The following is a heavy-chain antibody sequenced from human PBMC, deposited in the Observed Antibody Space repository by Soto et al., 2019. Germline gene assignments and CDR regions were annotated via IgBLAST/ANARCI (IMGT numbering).Heavy chain of an antibody. J-gene: IGHJ6*04. Sequence: QVQLVQSGVEVKKPGASVKVSCKASGYTFISHGISWVRQAPGQGLEWMGWISGKNGNTNYAQKLQGRVTLTTGTATSTAYMELWSLRSDDTAVYYCARVSSSIVVVPDYGMDVWGEGTTVTVSS. CDR3: ARVSSSIVVVPDYGMDV. CDR1: GYTFISHG. CDR2: ISGKNGNT. V-gene: IGHV1-18*04. D-gene: IGHD2-15*01.